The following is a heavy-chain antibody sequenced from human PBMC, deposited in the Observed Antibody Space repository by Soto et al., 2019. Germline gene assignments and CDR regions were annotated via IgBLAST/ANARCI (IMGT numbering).Heavy chain of an antibody. V-gene: IGHV3-74*01. CDR3: TRGPRPISTGTGAY. CDR1: GFIFKMYW. CDR2: IYNDGTYS. Sequence: PGGSLRLSCAASGFIFKMYWMHWVRQSPEKGLVWISRIYNDGTYSDYADSVRGRFTISRDNVNDTLYPQMNNLRAEDSGLYYCTRGPRPISTGTGAYWGQGTQVTVSS. J-gene: IGHJ4*02. D-gene: IGHD3-10*01.